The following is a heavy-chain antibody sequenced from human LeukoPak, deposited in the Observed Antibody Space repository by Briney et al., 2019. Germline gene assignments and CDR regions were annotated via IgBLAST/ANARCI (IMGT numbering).Heavy chain of an antibody. CDR1: GGSIGSYY. CDR2: IYYSGST. D-gene: IGHD6-6*01. Sequence: SETLSLTCTVSGGSIGSYYWSWIRQPPGKGLEWIGYIYYSGSTNYNPSLKSRVTISVDTSKNQFSLKLSSVTAADTAVYYCARSIAGKRDAFDIWGQGTMVTVSS. J-gene: IGHJ3*02. V-gene: IGHV4-59*01. CDR3: ARSIAGKRDAFDI.